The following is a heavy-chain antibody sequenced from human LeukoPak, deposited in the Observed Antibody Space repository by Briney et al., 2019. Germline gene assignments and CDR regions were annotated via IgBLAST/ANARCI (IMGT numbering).Heavy chain of an antibody. V-gene: IGHV1-2*02. Sequence: GASVKVSCKASGYTFTGYYMHWVRQAPGQGLEWMGWINPNSGGTNYAQKFQGRVTMTRDTSISTAYMELSRLRSDATAVYYCASEDCSGGSCYSWIYWGQGTLVTVSS. CDR1: GYTFTGYY. CDR2: INPNSGGT. D-gene: IGHD2-15*01. CDR3: ASEDCSGGSCYSWIY. J-gene: IGHJ4*02.